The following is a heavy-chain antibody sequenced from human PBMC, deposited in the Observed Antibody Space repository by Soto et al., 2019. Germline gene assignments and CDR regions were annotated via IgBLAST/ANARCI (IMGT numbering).Heavy chain of an antibody. CDR3: ARGLKGWSLGLPHIYYYFDY. V-gene: IGHV4-39*01. D-gene: IGHD5-18*01. J-gene: IGHJ4*02. CDR1: GGSISSSSYY. CDR2: IYYSGST. Sequence: SETLSLTCTVSGGSISSSSYYWGWIRQPPGKGLEWIGSIYYSGSTYYNPSLKSRVTISVDTSKNQFSLKLSSVTAADTAVYYCARGLKGWSLGLPHIYYYFDYWGQGTLVTVSS.